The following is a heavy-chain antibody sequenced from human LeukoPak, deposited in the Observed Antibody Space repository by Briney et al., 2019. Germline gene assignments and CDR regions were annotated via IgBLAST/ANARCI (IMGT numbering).Heavy chain of an antibody. CDR2: INAGNGNT. CDR3: ARYCSSTSCYEAFDI. V-gene: IGHV1-3*01. Sequence: GASVKVSCKASGYTFTSYAMHWVRQAPGQRLEWMGWINAGNGNTKYSQKFQGRVTITRDTSASTAYMELSSLRSEDTAVYYCARYCSSTSCYEAFDIWGQGTMVTVSS. D-gene: IGHD2-2*01. CDR1: GYTFTSYA. J-gene: IGHJ3*02.